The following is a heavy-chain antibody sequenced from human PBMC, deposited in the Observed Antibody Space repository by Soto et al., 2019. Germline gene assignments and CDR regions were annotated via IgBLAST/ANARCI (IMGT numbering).Heavy chain of an antibody. CDR3: ASPPLGYCSGGSYFAFDI. V-gene: IGHV3-66*01. J-gene: IGHJ3*02. Sequence: EVQLVESGGGLVQPGGSLRLSCAASGFTVSSNYMSWVRQAPGKGLEWVSVIYSGGSTCYADSVKGRFTISRDNSKNTLYLQMNSLRAEDTAVYYCASPPLGYCSGGSYFAFDIWGQGTMVTVSS. CDR2: IYSGGST. D-gene: IGHD2-15*01. CDR1: GFTVSSNY.